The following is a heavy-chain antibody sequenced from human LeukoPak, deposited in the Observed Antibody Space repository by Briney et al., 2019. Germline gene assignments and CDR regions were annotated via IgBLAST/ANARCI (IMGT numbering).Heavy chain of an antibody. CDR2: INHSGST. D-gene: IGHD3-3*01. CDR3: ARADDFWSGYYRNYYYYYMDV. Sequence: SETLSLTCAVYGGSFSGYYWSWIRQPPGKGLEWIGEINHSGSTNYNPPLKSRVTISVDTSKNQFSLKLSSVTAADTAVYYCARADDFWSGYYRNYYYYYMDVWGKGTTVTVSS. J-gene: IGHJ6*03. CDR1: GGSFSGYY. V-gene: IGHV4-34*01.